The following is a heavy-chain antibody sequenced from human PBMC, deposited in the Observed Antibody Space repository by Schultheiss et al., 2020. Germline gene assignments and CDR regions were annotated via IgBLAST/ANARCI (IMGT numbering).Heavy chain of an antibody. D-gene: IGHD6-19*01. CDR2: IYSSGGT. CDR1: GFTVSTNY. J-gene: IGHJ3*02. V-gene: IGHV3-66*01. CDR3: ARDRLPRGAVAGDGFDI. Sequence: GGSLRLSCAASGFTVSTNYMNWVRQAPGRGLEWVSLIYSSGGTYYADSVKGRFTISRDNSKNTLYLQMNSLSAEDTAVYYCARDRLPRGAVAGDGFDIWGQGTMVTVSS.